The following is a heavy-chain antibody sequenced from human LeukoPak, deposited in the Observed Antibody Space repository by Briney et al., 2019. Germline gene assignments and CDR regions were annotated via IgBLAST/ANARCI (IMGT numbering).Heavy chain of an antibody. V-gene: IGHV3-21*01. Sequence: GGSLRLSCAASGFTFSSYSMNWVRQAPGKGLEWVSSISSSSSYIYYADSVKGRFTISRDNAKNSLYLQMNSLRAEDTAVYYCARDSAGAQQQLVLFDYWGQGTLVTVSS. D-gene: IGHD6-13*01. CDR1: GFTFSSYS. CDR2: ISSSSSYI. CDR3: ARDSAGAQQQLVLFDY. J-gene: IGHJ4*02.